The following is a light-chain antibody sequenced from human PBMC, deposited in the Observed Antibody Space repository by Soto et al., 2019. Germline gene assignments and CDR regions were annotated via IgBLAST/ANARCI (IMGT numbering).Light chain of an antibody. CDR3: AAWDDSLSGWL. CDR2: RSN. V-gene: IGLV1-47*01. Sequence: QSVLTQPPSASGTPGQRVTISCSGSSSNIGTNYVYWYQQLPGTAPKLLIHRSNQRPSGVPDRVSGSKSGTSASLAISGLRSEDEADYFCAAWDDSLSGWLFGGGTKLTVL. J-gene: IGLJ3*02. CDR1: SSNIGTNY.